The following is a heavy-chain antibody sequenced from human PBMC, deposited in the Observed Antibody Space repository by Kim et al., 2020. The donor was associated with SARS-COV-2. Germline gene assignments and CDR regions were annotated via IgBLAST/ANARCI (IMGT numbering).Heavy chain of an antibody. D-gene: IGHD3-10*01. Sequence: ASVKVSCKASGYTFTSYAMHWVRQAPGQRLEWMGWINAGNGNTKYSQKFQGRVTITRDTSASTAYMELSSLRSEDTAVYYCARDFPITMVRGVIITFGFGMDVWGQGTTVTVSS. CDR1: GYTFTSYA. V-gene: IGHV1-3*01. CDR2: INAGNGNT. CDR3: ARDFPITMVRGVIITFGFGMDV. J-gene: IGHJ6*02.